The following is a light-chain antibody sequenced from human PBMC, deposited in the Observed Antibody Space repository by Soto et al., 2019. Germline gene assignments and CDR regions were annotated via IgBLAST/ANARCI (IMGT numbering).Light chain of an antibody. CDR1: SSDIGGYKD. V-gene: IGLV2-14*03. J-gene: IGLJ1*01. CDR2: EVS. CDR3: ISYTGSSTSYV. Sequence: QSVLTQPASVSGSPGQSITISCTGTSSDIGGYKDVSWYQQHPGKAPQVLIFEVSYRPYGIPNRFSGSKSGNMASLTISGLQAEDEADYYCISYTGSSTSYVFGSGTKVTVL.